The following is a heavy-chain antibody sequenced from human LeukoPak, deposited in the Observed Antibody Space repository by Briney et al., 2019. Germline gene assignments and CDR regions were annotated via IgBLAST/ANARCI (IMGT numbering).Heavy chain of an antibody. Sequence: PGGSLRLSCAASGFSFSNYAMSWVRQAPGKGLEWVSGVSASGASTYSEDSVKGRFIISRDNSKNTVFLQMNGLRAEDTAVYYCARQHTGWYIDYWGQGILVTVSS. J-gene: IGHJ4*02. V-gene: IGHV3-23*01. CDR2: VSASGAST. CDR1: GFSFSNYA. CDR3: ARQHTGWYIDY. D-gene: IGHD6-19*01.